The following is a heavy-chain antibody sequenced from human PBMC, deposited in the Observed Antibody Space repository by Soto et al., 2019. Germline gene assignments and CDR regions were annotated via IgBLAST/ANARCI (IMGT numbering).Heavy chain of an antibody. CDR1: GGSISSGDYY. V-gene: IGHV4-30-4*01. J-gene: IGHJ4*02. D-gene: IGHD5-18*01. CDR2: IYYSGST. Sequence: QVQLQESGPGLVKPSQTLSLTCTVSGGSISSGDYYWSWIRQPPGTGLEWIGYIYYSGSTYYNPSLKSRVTISVDSSKNQYSLKLSSVIAADTAVYYCSRFQGGGGAMVHNYWGQGTLVTVSS. CDR3: SRFQGGGGAMVHNY.